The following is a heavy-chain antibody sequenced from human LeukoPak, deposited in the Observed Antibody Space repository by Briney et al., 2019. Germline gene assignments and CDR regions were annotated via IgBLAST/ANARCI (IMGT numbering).Heavy chain of an antibody. V-gene: IGHV3-48*02. J-gene: IGHJ5*02. Sequence: GGSLRLSCAASGFTFSSYSMNWVRQAPGKGLEWISYISSSSSTIYSADSVKGRFTISRDNAKNSLYLQMNSLRDEDTAVYYCARRGYGSSCYTNWFDPWGQGTLVTVSS. D-gene: IGHD3-22*01. CDR2: ISSSSSTI. CDR3: ARRGYGSSCYTNWFDP. CDR1: GFTFSSYS.